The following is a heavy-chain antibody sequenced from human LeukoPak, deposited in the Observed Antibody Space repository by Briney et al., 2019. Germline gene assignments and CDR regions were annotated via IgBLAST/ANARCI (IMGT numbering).Heavy chain of an antibody. V-gene: IGHV4-39*01. Sequence: SETLSLTCTVSGGSISSSSYYWGWIRQPPGKRLEWIGSIYYSGSTYYNPSLKSRVTISVDTSKNQFSLKLSSVTAADTAVYYCARHRFAYLEPAANYFDYWGQGTLVTVSS. CDR2: IYYSGST. J-gene: IGHJ4*02. CDR1: GGSISSSSYY. D-gene: IGHD2-2*01. CDR3: ARHRFAYLEPAANYFDY.